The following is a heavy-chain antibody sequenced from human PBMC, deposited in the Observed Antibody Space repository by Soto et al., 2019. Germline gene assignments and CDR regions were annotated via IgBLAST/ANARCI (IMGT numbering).Heavy chain of an antibody. D-gene: IGHD3-9*01. J-gene: IGHJ6*02. Sequence: PGESLKISCKGSGYSFTSYWIGWVRQMPGKGLEWMGIIYPGDSDTRYSPSFQGQVTISADKSISTAYLQWSSLKASDTAMYYCARHPTSENYDILTGYAPPGGYGMDVWGQGTTVTVSS. CDR2: IYPGDSDT. CDR1: GYSFTSYW. CDR3: ARHPTSENYDILTGYAPPGGYGMDV. V-gene: IGHV5-51*01.